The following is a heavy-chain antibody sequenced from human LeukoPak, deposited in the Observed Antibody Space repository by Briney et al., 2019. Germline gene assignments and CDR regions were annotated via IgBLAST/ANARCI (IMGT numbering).Heavy chain of an antibody. J-gene: IGHJ4*02. D-gene: IGHD5-18*01. CDR2: ISSSSSYI. Sequence: GGSLRLSCAASGFSFSSCAMNWVRQAPGKGLEWVSSISSSSSYIYYADSVKGRFTISRDNAKNSLYLQMNSLRAEDTAVYYCARGNTAMVPGPDYWGQGTLVTVSS. CDR1: GFSFSSCA. CDR3: ARGNTAMVPGPDY. V-gene: IGHV3-21*01.